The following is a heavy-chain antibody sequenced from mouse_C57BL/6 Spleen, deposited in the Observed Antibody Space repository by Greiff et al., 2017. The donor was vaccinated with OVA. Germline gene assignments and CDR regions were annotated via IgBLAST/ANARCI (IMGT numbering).Heavy chain of an antibody. CDR3: ARRAVYTWFAY. Sequence: SGPELVKPGASVKIPCKASGYTFTDYNMDWVKQSHGTSLEWIGDINPNNGGTFYNQKFKGKATLTVDKSSSTAYMELRSLTSEDTAVYYCARRAVYTWFAYWGQGTLVTVSA. J-gene: IGHJ3*01. V-gene: IGHV1-18*01. D-gene: IGHD2-1*01. CDR2: INPNNGGT. CDR1: GYTFTDYN.